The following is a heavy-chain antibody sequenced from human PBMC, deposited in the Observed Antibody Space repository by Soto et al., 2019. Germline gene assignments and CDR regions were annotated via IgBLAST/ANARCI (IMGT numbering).Heavy chain of an antibody. D-gene: IGHD3-9*01. CDR3: ARNDYDILTGPNFFDY. V-gene: IGHV4-30-4*01. J-gene: IGHJ4*02. CDR2: VYYTGST. Sequence: PSETLSLTCTVSGASIRSTDYYWSWIRQAPGKGLEWIGYVYYTGSTYYNPSLMSRLTISVDTSKNQFSLKLSSVTAADTAVYYCARNDYDILTGPNFFDYWGQGTLVTVSS. CDR1: GASIRSTDYY.